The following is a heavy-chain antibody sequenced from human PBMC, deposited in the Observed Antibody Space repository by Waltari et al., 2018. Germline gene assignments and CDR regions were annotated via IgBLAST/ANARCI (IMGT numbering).Heavy chain of an antibody. V-gene: IGHV1-3*01. CDR2: INAGNGNT. Sequence: QVQLVQSGAEVKKPGASVKASCKASGYTFTSYAMHWVRQAPGQRLEWMGWINAGNGNTKYSQKFQGRVTITRDTSASTAYMELSSLRSEDTAVYYCARSDIVVVPAASDYWGQGTLVTVSS. CDR3: ARSDIVVVPAASDY. CDR1: GYTFTSYA. D-gene: IGHD2-2*01. J-gene: IGHJ4*02.